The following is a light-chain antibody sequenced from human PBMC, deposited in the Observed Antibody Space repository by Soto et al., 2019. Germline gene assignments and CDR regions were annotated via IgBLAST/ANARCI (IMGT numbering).Light chain of an antibody. CDR1: SSNVAVNY. CDR3: AAWDDRLSGHV. J-gene: IGLJ7*01. CDR2: FND. Sequence: QAVVTQPPSASGTPGQRVTISCSGSSSNVAVNYVYWYQQLPGTAPKLLIYFNDQRPSGVPDRFSGSKSGTSASLAISGLRSEDEADYYCAAWDDRLSGHVFGTGTQLTVL. V-gene: IGLV1-47*02.